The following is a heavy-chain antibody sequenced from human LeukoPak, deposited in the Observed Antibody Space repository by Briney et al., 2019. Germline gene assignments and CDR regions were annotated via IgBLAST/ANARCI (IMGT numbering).Heavy chain of an antibody. CDR1: GFTFSSYG. CDR3: GRRTMSDAFDI. J-gene: IGHJ3*02. CDR2: IGTAGDT. D-gene: IGHD3-10*02. V-gene: IGHV3-13*01. Sequence: PGGSLRLSCAASGFTFSSYGMHWVRQATGKGLEWVSAIGTAGDTYYPGSVKGRFTISRENAKNSLYLQMNSLRAGDTAVYYCGRRTMSDAFDIWGQGTMVTVSS.